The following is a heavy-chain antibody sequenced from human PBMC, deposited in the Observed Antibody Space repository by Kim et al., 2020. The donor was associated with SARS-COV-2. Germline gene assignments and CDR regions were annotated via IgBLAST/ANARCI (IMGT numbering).Heavy chain of an antibody. D-gene: IGHD2-2*01. V-gene: IGHV4-39*01. CDR3: ARSVLYCSSTSCHKPQPFDY. J-gene: IGHJ4*02. CDR2: IYYSGST. Sequence: SETLSLTCTVSGGSISSSSYYWGWIRQPPGKGLEWIGSIYYSGSTYYNPSLKSRVTISVDTSKNQFSLKLSSVTAADTAVYYCARSVLYCSSTSCHKPQPFDYWGQGTLVTVSS. CDR1: GGSISSSSYY.